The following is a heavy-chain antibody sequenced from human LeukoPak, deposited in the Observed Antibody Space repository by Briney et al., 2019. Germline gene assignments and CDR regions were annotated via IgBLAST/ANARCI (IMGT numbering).Heavy chain of an antibody. CDR3: ARLPLIATTRGGFDP. CDR2: VYDTGAT. Sequence: SETLSLTCTVSGGSISGYYWSWIRQPPGKRLEWIGYVYDTGATNYNPSLKSRFTISIDTSKNQFSLYLSSVTAADTAVYYCARLPLIATTRGGFDPWGQGTLVTASS. D-gene: IGHD1/OR15-1a*01. V-gene: IGHV4-59*08. CDR1: GGSISGYY. J-gene: IGHJ5*02.